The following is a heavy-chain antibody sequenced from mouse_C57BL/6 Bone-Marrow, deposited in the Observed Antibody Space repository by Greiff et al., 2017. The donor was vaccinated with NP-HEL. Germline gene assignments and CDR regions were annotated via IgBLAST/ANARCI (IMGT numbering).Heavy chain of an antibody. J-gene: IGHJ2*01. Sequence: QVQLQQSGAELVKPGASVKLSCKASGYTFTSYWMQWVKQRPGQGLEWIGEIDPSDSYTNYNQKFKGKATLTVDTSSSTAYMQLSSLTSEDSAVYYCAREGLTNLYFDYWGQGTTLTVSS. CDR1: GYTFTSYW. D-gene: IGHD6-1*01. CDR2: IDPSDSYT. V-gene: IGHV1-50*01. CDR3: AREGLTNLYFDY.